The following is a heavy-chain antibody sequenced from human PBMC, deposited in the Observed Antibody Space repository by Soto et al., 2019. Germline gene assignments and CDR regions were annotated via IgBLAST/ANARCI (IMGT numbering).Heavy chain of an antibody. D-gene: IGHD2-2*01. CDR3: ARDRVIVVVPGTYYYYGMDV. CDR2: IYYSGST. J-gene: IGHJ6*02. V-gene: IGHV4-31*03. Sequence: SETLSLTCTVSGGSISSGGYYWSWIRQHPGKSLEWIGYIYYSGSTYYNPSLKSRVTISVDTSKNQFSLKLSSVTAADTAVYYCARDRVIVVVPGTYYYYGMDVWGQGTTVTVSS. CDR1: GGSISSGGYY.